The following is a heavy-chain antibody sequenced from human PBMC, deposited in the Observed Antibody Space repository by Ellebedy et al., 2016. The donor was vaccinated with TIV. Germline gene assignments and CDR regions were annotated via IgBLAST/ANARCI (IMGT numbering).Heavy chain of an antibody. J-gene: IGHJ6*02. CDR3: ARGQYSAMDV. V-gene: IGHV6-1*01. Sequence: SETLSLTXAMSGDSFTSSRVAWNWLRQSPSRGLEWLGRTYYRSKWYNDYALSVKSRITISPDTSKNQFSLQLNSVTPDDTAVYYYARGQYSAMDVWGQGTTVTVSS. CDR2: TYYRSKWYN. CDR1: GDSFTSSRVA.